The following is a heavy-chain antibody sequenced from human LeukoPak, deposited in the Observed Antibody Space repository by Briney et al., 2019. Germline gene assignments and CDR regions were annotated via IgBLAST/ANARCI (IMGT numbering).Heavy chain of an antibody. J-gene: IGHJ4*02. D-gene: IGHD5-12*01. Sequence: PGGSLRLSCAVSGFTLTDTYMTWIRQAPGKGLESLSYISPSGTDISYADSVKGRFTISRDNAKNSLYLQMNSLRAEDTAVYYCAREGTWIKAFDYWGQGTLVTVSS. CDR3: AREGTWIKAFDY. CDR1: GFTLTDTY. CDR2: ISPSGTDI. V-gene: IGHV3-11*01.